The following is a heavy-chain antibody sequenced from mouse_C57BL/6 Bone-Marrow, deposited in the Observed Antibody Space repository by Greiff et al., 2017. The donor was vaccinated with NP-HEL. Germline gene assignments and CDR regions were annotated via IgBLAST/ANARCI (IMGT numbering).Heavy chain of an antibody. CDR3: ARRGGIYYGSYWYFDV. CDR1: GFTFSDYG. D-gene: IGHD1-1*01. Sequence: DVKLVESGGGLVQPGGSLKLSCAASGFTFSDYGMAWVRQAPRKGPEWVAFISNLAYSIYYADTVTGRFTISRANAKNTLYLEMSSLRSEDTAMYYCARRGGIYYGSYWYFDVWGTGTTVTVSS. V-gene: IGHV5-15*04. CDR2: ISNLAYSI. J-gene: IGHJ1*03.